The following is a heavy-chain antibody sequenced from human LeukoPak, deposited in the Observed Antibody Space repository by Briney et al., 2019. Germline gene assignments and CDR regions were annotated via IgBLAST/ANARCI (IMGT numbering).Heavy chain of an antibody. V-gene: IGHV3-66*01. CDR1: GFTVSSNY. Sequence: PGGSLRLSCAASGFTVSSNYMSWVRQAPGKGLEWVSVIYSGGSTYYADSVKGRFTISRDNSKNTLYLQMNSLRAEDTAVYYCARAPMVRGVMAINWGQGTLVTVSS. D-gene: IGHD3-10*01. CDR2: IYSGGST. CDR3: ARAPMVRGVMAIN. J-gene: IGHJ4*02.